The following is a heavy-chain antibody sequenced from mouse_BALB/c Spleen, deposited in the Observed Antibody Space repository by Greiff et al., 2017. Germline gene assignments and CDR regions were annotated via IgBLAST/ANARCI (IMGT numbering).Heavy chain of an antibody. CDR2: INPSNGLT. Sequence: QVQLQQPGAELVKPGASVKLSCKASGYTFTSYWMHWVKQRPGQGLQWIGEINPSNGLTNYNEKFKSKATLTVDKSSSTAYMQLSSLTSEDSAVYYCALLLPPYAMDYWGQGTSVTVSS. CDR3: ALLLPPYAMDY. V-gene: IGHV1S81*02. J-gene: IGHJ4*01. D-gene: IGHD2-3*01. CDR1: GYTFTSYW.